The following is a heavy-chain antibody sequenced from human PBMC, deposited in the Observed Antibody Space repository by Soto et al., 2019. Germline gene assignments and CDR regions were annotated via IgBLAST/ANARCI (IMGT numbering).Heavy chain of an antibody. CDR3: ARMDVDTGMAPRE. Sequence: RESLKISCKGSAYTFTSYWIGWVRQMPGKGLEWMGIIYPGDSDTRYSPSFEGQVTISADKSISTAYLQWSSLKASDTAMYYCARMDVDTGMAPREWGQGTLVTVSS. J-gene: IGHJ4*02. V-gene: IGHV5-51*01. D-gene: IGHD5-18*01. CDR2: IYPGDSDT. CDR1: AYTFTSYW.